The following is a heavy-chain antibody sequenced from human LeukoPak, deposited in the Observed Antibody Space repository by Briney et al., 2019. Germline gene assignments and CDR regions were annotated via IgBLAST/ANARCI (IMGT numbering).Heavy chain of an antibody. CDR2: IYYSGST. V-gene: IGHV4-59*08. D-gene: IGHD2-15*01. Sequence: PSETLSLTCTVSGASITNYDWTWIRQPPGKGLEWIGYIYYSGSTNYNPSLKSRVTISVDTSKNQFSLKLSSVTAADTAVYYCASLHYGPYCSGGSCYSVPGAFDIWGQGTMVTVSS. J-gene: IGHJ3*02. CDR3: ASLHYGPYCSGGSCYSVPGAFDI. CDR1: GASITNYD.